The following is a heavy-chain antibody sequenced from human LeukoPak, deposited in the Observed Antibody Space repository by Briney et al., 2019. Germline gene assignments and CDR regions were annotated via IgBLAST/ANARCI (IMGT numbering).Heavy chain of an antibody. CDR2: INPSGGST. D-gene: IGHD3-3*01. J-gene: IGHJ4*02. Sequence: ASVKVSCKASGYTLASYYTHWLRQAPGQGLEWMGIINPSGGSTSYAQKFQGRVTMTRDTSTSTVYMELSSLRSEDTAVYYCARTPSTYYDFWSGYYLDYWGQGTLVTASS. V-gene: IGHV1-46*01. CDR1: GYTLASYY. CDR3: ARTPSTYYDFWSGYYLDY.